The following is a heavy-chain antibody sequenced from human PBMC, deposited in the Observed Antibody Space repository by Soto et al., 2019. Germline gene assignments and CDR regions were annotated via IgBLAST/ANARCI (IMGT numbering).Heavy chain of an antibody. CDR1: GGTFSSYA. Sequence: GASVKVSCKPSGGTFSSYAISWVRQAPGQGLEWMGGIIPIFNTANYAQKFQGRVTITADESTSTAYMELSSLRSEDTAVYYCRFLEYSRTGAHYYYGMDVWGQGTTVTVSS. CDR3: RFLEYSRTGAHYYYGMDV. D-gene: IGHD6-6*01. J-gene: IGHJ6*02. CDR2: IIPIFNTA. V-gene: IGHV1-69*13.